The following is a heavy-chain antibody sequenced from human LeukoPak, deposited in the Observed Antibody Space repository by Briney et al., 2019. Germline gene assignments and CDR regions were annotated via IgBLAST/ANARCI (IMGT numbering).Heavy chain of an antibody. CDR3: ARGVEYSYGRTIDY. CDR1: GYTFTGYY. Sequence: GASVKVSCKASGYTFTGYYMHWVRQAPGQGLEWMGRINPNSGGTNYAQKFQGRVTMTRDTSISTAYMELSRLRSEDTAVYYCARGVEYSYGRTIDYWGQGTLVTVSS. J-gene: IGHJ4*02. V-gene: IGHV1-2*06. D-gene: IGHD5-18*01. CDR2: INPNSGGT.